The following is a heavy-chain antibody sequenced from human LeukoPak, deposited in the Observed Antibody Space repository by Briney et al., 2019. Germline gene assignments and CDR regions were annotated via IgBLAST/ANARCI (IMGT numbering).Heavy chain of an antibody. D-gene: IGHD6-13*01. CDR3: ARGRRNPRAYSSSFYVY. V-gene: IGHV1-69*13. CDR1: GGTFSSYA. CDR2: IIPIFGTA. J-gene: IGHJ4*02. Sequence: GASVKVSCKASGGTFSSYAISWVRQAPGQGLEWMGGIIPIFGTANYAQKFQGRVTITADESTSTAYMELSRLRSDDTAVYYCARGRRNPRAYSSSFYVYWGQGTLVTVSS.